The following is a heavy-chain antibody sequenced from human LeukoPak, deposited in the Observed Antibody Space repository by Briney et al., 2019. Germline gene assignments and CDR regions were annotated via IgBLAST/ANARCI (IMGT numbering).Heavy chain of an antibody. CDR2: IYTSGST. CDR1: GGSISSYY. Sequence: KPSETLSLTCTVSGGSISSYYWSWIRQPAGKGLEWIGRIYTSGSTNYNPSLKSRVTISVDTSKNQFSLKLSSVTAADTAVYYCARDKLRFGSSYFDYWGQGTLVTVSS. CDR3: ARDKLRFGSSYFDY. D-gene: IGHD3-3*01. V-gene: IGHV4-4*07. J-gene: IGHJ4*02.